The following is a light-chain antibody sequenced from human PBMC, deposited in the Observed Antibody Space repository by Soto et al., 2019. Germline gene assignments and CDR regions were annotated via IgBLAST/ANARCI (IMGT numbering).Light chain of an antibody. CDR1: QSISNH. J-gene: IGKJ4*01. V-gene: IGKV1-39*01. CDR3: QQTDSYPST. Sequence: DIQMTQSPSSLSASVEDRVIITCRASQSISNHLNWYQQKPGKAPKLLIFAASSLQSGVPSRFSGSRSGPDFTLTISSLQPEDFATYYCQQTDSYPSTFGGGTKVEI. CDR2: AAS.